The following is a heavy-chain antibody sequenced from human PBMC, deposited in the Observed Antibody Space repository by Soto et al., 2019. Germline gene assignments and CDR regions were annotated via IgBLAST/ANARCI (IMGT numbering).Heavy chain of an antibody. CDR2: IDPSDSYT. V-gene: IGHV5-10-1*01. CDR1: GYSFTSYW. J-gene: IGHJ5*02. D-gene: IGHD3-22*01. Sequence: GESLKISCQGSGYSFTSYWISWVRQMPGKGLEWMGRIDPSDSYTNYSPSFQGHVTISADKSISTAYLQWSSLKASDTAMYYCATSDTDYYDSSGSWFDPWGQGTLVTVSS. CDR3: ATSDTDYYDSSGSWFDP.